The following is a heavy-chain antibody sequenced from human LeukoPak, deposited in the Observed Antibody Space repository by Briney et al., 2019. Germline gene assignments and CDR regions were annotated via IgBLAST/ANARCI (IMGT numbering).Heavy chain of an antibody. D-gene: IGHD2-2*01. CDR3: ARGTSFYYYYMDV. J-gene: IGHJ6*03. CDR2: IYTSGST. CDR1: GGSFSGYY. Sequence: PSETLSLTCAVYGGSFSGYYWSWIRQPAGKGLEWIGRIYTSGSTNYNPSLKSRVTMSVDTSKNQFSLKLSSVTAADSAVYYCARGTSFYYYYMDVWGKGTTVTVSS. V-gene: IGHV4-59*10.